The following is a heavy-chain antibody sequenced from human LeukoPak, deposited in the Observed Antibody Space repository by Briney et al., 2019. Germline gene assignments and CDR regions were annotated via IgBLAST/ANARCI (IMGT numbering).Heavy chain of an antibody. J-gene: IGHJ6*03. Sequence: SVQVSCKASGYTFTSYYMHWVRQAPGPGLEWMGIINPSGGSTSYAQMSHVRVTMTMDMSPSAVYMELSSLRSEDTAVYYCARERGYSGYDYPNYYYYYYMDVWGKGTTVTVSS. V-gene: IGHV1-46*01. D-gene: IGHD5-12*01. CDR2: INPSGGST. CDR3: ARERGYSGYDYPNYYYYYYMDV. CDR1: GYTFTSYY.